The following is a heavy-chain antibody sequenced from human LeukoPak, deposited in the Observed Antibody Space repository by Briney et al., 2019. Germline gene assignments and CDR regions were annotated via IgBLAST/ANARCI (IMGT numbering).Heavy chain of an antibody. CDR3: ARDSLGMSTLDS. D-gene: IGHD5/OR15-5a*01. J-gene: IGHJ4*02. CDR1: GFTVSNNY. Sequence: GGSLRLSCAASGFTVSNNYMSWVRQAPGKGLEWVSVIYSGGSTYYADSVKGRFTISRDSSKNTLYLQMNSLRAEDTAVYYCARDSLGMSTLDSWGQGTLVTVSS. CDR2: IYSGGST. V-gene: IGHV3-53*01.